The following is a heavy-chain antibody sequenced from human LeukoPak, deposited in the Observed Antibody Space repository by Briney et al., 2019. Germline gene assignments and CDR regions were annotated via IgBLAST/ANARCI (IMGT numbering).Heavy chain of an antibody. J-gene: IGHJ4*02. CDR2: ISAYNGKT. Sequence: ASVKVSCTASGYTFTSYGISWVRQAPGQGLEWVGWISAYNGKTNYAQKLQGRVTMPTDTSTSTAYMELNSLRSDDTAVYYCARIELVVITTACLIDCWGQGTLVTVSS. D-gene: IGHD3-22*01. CDR1: GYTFTSYG. V-gene: IGHV1-18*01. CDR3: ARIELVVITTACLIDC.